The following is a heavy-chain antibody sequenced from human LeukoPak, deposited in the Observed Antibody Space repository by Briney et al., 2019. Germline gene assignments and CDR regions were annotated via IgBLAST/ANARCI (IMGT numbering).Heavy chain of an antibody. CDR3: ARDPSGLGDAFDI. CDR1: GYTFTIFG. CDR2: ISPYNGNT. D-gene: IGHD3/OR15-3a*01. Sequence: GASVKVSCKASGYTFTIFGITWVRQAPGQGLEWMGWISPYNGNTKYAQSLQGRVTMTTDTSTSTAYMEVRSLRSDDTAVYYCARDPSGLGDAFDIWGQGTMVTVSS. J-gene: IGHJ3*02. V-gene: IGHV1-18*01.